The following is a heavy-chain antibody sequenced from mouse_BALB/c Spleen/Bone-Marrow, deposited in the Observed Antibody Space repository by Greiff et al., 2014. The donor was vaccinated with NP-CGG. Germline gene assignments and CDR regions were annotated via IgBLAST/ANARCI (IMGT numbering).Heavy chain of an antibody. J-gene: IGHJ4*01. V-gene: IGHV2-9*02. Sequence: VQVVESGPGLVAPSQSLSITCTVSGFSLTSYSVHWVRQPPGKGLEWLGVIWAGGSTNYNSALMSRLSISKDNSKSQVFFLRMSSLQTDDTAMFYCARDDDSYAMDYWGQGTSVTVSS. CDR1: GFSLTSYS. D-gene: IGHD2-3*01. CDR3: ARDDDSYAMDY. CDR2: IWAGGST.